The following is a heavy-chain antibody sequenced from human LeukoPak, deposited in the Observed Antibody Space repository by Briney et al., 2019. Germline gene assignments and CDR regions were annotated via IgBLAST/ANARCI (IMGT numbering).Heavy chain of an antibody. D-gene: IGHD3-22*01. Sequence: TSGGSLRLSCAASGFTFSSYWMSWVRQAPGKGLEGVSSISSGSTYIYYADSVKGRFTISRDNAKNSLYLQIYSLRAEDTAVYYCAGSDTIGYLPREWDYWYFDLWGRGTLVTVSS. V-gene: IGHV3-21*01. CDR3: AGSDTIGYLPREWDYWYFDL. CDR2: ISSGSTYI. J-gene: IGHJ2*01. CDR1: GFTFSSYW.